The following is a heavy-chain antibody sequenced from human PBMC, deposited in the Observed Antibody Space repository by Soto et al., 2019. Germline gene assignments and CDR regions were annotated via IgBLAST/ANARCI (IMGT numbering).Heavy chain of an antibody. V-gene: IGHV1-18*01. Sequence: QVQLVQSGAEVKKPGASVKVSCKASGYTFTSYGISLVRQAPGQGLEWMGWISAYNGNTNYAQKLQSRVTMTTDTSTRSAYMELRSLRSDYTAVYYCARESSSSCHDYWGQGSLVTVSS. J-gene: IGHJ4*02. CDR1: GYTFTSYG. CDR2: ISAYNGNT. D-gene: IGHD6-13*01. CDR3: ARESSSSCHDY.